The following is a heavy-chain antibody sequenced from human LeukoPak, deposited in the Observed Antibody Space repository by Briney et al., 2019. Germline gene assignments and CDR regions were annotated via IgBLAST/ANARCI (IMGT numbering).Heavy chain of an antibody. V-gene: IGHV4-59*01. Sequence: PSETLSLTCTVSGGSISSYYWSWIRQPPGKGLEWIGYIYYSGSTNYNPSPKSRVTISVDTSKNQFSLKLSSVTAADTAVYYCARDLDPEWGYCSGGSCYGYWGQGTLVTVSS. CDR3: ARDLDPEWGYCSGGSCYGY. CDR2: IYYSGST. D-gene: IGHD2-15*01. J-gene: IGHJ4*02. CDR1: GGSISSYY.